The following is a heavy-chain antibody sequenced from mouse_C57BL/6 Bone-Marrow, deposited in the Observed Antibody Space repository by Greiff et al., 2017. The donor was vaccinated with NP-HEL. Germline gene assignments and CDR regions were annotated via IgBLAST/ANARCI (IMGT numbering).Heavy chain of an antibody. V-gene: IGHV2-4*01. Sequence: VQGVESGPGLVQPSQSLSITCTVSGFSLTSYGVHWVRQPPGKGLEWLGVIWSGGSTDYNAAFISRLSISKDNSKSQVFFKMNSLQADDTAIYYCASHYYGSSYGAMDYWGQGTSVTVSS. J-gene: IGHJ4*01. CDR1: GFSLTSYG. CDR3: ASHYYGSSYGAMDY. CDR2: IWSGGST. D-gene: IGHD1-1*01.